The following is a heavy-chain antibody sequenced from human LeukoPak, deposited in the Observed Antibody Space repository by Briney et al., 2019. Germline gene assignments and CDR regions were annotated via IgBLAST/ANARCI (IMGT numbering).Heavy chain of an antibody. D-gene: IGHD5-18*01. CDR2: ISSSSSYI. V-gene: IGHV3-21*01. CDR1: GFTFSSYS. J-gene: IGHJ4*02. CDR3: ARDIPPGYSYGCY. Sequence: GGSVRLSCAASGFTFSSYSMNWVRQAPGKGLEWVSSISSSSSYIYYADSVKGRFTISRDNAKNSLYLQMNSLRAEDTAVYYCARDIPPGYSYGCYWGQGTLVTVSS.